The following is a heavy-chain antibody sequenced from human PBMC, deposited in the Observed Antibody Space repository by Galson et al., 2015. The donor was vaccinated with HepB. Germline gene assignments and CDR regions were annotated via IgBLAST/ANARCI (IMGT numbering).Heavy chain of an antibody. CDR1: GFTFSDHY. CDR2: TRNKANSYTT. D-gene: IGHD3-22*01. Sequence: SLRLSCAASGFTFSDHYMDWVRQAPGKGLEWVGRTRNKANSYTTEYAASVKGRFTISRDDSKNSLYLQMNSLKTEDTAVYYCARGQDYYDSSGHFDYWGQGTLVTVSS. V-gene: IGHV3-72*01. CDR3: ARGQDYYDSSGHFDY. J-gene: IGHJ4*02.